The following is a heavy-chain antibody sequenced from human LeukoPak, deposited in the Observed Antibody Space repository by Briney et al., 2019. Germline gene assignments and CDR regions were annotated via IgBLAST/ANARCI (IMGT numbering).Heavy chain of an antibody. Sequence: PSETLSLTCTVSGGSITGYHWSWIRQPPGKGLEWIGYIYNSETTNYNPSLESRVTISEDTSKNQFSLMLTSVTAADTAVYYCARVVYSHYWPEGMDVWGQGTTVTVSS. V-gene: IGHV4-59*01. CDR2: IYNSETT. J-gene: IGHJ6*02. D-gene: IGHD4-11*01. CDR3: ARVVYSHYWPEGMDV. CDR1: GGSITGYH.